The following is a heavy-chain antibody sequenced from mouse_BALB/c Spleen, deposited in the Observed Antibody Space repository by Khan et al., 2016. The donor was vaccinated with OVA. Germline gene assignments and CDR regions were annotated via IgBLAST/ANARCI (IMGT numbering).Heavy chain of an antibody. CDR1: GYTFTNYG. D-gene: IGHD2-2*01. J-gene: IGHJ1*01. CDR3: ARGYWYCDV. Sequence: QIQLVQSGPELKKPGETVKISCKASGYTFTNYGMNWVKQPPGKGLKWMGWINTYTGEPTYADDFKGRSAFSLDTSASTAYLQLHNLKNEDTATYLCARGYWYCDVWGAGTTVTVSS. V-gene: IGHV9-3-1*01. CDR2: INTYTGEP.